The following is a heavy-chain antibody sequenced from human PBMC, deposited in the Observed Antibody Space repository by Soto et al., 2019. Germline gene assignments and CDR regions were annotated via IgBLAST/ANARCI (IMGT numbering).Heavy chain of an antibody. CDR3: ARVSKTPYSSGWYEMGY. CDR2: IYYSGST. D-gene: IGHD6-19*01. CDR1: GGSISSYY. V-gene: IGHV4-59*01. J-gene: IGHJ4*02. Sequence: SETLSLTCTVSGGSISSYYWSWIRQPPGKGLEWSGYIYYSGSTSYSPSLKSRVTISVDTSKNQFSLKLSSVTAADTAVYYCARVSKTPYSSGWYEMGYWGQGTMVTVSS.